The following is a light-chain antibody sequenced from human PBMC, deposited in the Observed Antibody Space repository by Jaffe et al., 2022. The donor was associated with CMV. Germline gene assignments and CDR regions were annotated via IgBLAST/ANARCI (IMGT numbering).Light chain of an antibody. J-gene: IGLJ2*01. CDR3: SSYASSGTLI. Sequence: QSALTQPASVSGSPGQSITISCTGTSSDVGSYNLVSWYQQHPGKAPKLTIYEVTKRPSGVSNSFSGSKSGNTASLTISGLQAADEADYYCSSYASSGTLIFGGGTKVTVL. CDR1: SSDVGSYNL. V-gene: IGLV2-23*02. CDR2: EVT.